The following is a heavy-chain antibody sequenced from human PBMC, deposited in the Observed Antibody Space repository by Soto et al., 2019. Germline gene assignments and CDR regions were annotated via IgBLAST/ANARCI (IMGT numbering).Heavy chain of an antibody. CDR3: ARIKTYYYDSSGYIGWYFDL. Sequence: PGGSLRLSCAVSGFTFSSFPMSWVRQAPGKGLEWVSSVSSSGVVTHYADSVKGRFTISRDNSKNTVYLQMNSLRAEDTVVYYCARIKTYYYDSSGYIGWYFDLWGRGTLVTVSS. D-gene: IGHD3-22*01. CDR1: GFTFSSFP. J-gene: IGHJ2*01. V-gene: IGHV3-23*01. CDR2: VSSSGVVT.